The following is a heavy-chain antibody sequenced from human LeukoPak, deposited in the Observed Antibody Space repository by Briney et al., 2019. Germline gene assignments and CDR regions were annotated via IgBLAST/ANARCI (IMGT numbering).Heavy chain of an antibody. CDR1: GFTFSSCG. J-gene: IGHJ4*02. Sequence: GGSLRLSCAASGFTFSSCGMHWVRQAPGKGLEWVAVMWNDGSNKYYADSVKGRSTISRDNSKNALCLEMNSLRAEDTSVYYCAKDRYGGSGSYVESWGQGTLVTVSS. V-gene: IGHV3-33*06. CDR2: MWNDGSNK. CDR3: AKDRYGGSGSYVES. D-gene: IGHD3-10*01.